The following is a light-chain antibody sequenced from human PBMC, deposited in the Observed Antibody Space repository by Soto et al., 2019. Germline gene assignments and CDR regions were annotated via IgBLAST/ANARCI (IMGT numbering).Light chain of an antibody. Sequence: QSVLTQPPSVSEAPRQRVTISCSGSSCNIGNNAVNWYQQLPGKAPKLLIYYDDLLPSGVSDRFSGSKSGNSASLAISGLQAEDEADYYCAAWEDSLNVGVFGGGTKLTVL. V-gene: IGLV1-36*01. CDR3: AAWEDSLNVGV. CDR2: YDD. CDR1: SCNIGNNA. J-gene: IGLJ3*02.